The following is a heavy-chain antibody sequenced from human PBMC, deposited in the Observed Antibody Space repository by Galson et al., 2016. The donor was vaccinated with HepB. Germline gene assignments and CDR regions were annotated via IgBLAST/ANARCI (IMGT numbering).Heavy chain of an antibody. Sequence: SLRLSCAASGFTFSTYAMFWVRQAPGKGLEWVSGITGSGADTYYADSVRGRFTVSRDNSKNTLDLQMNTLRAEDTAVYYCATRESSSDLYYYYGMDVWGQGTTVTVSS. J-gene: IGHJ6*02. CDR3: ATRESSSDLYYYYGMDV. V-gene: IGHV3-23*01. CDR2: ITGSGADT. D-gene: IGHD6-6*01. CDR1: GFTFSTYA.